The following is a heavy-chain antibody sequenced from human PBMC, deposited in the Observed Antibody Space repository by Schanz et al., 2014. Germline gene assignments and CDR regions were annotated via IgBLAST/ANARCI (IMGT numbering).Heavy chain of an antibody. Sequence: EVQLLESGGGFVQPGGSLRLSCVASGVTFSSYAMSWVRQASGKGLEWVSAISGSGASTYYADSVKGRFTVSRDNSKNTLYLQLNSLRAEDTAVYYCARDFHGYGPHLDYWGQGSLVTVSS. D-gene: IGHD5-12*01. V-gene: IGHV3-23*01. CDR3: ARDFHGYGPHLDY. J-gene: IGHJ4*02. CDR2: ISGSGAST. CDR1: GVTFSSYA.